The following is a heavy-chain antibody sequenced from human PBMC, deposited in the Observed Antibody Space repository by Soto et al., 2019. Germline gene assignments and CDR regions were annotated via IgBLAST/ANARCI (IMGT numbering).Heavy chain of an antibody. J-gene: IGHJ6*02. D-gene: IGHD3-3*01. CDR3: AATIDTSYYYYGMDV. Sequence: SVKVSCKASGFTFTSSAVQWVRQARGQRLEWIGWIVVGSGNTNYAQKFQERVTITRDMSTSTAYMELSSLRSEDTAVYYCAATIDTSYYYYGMDVWGQGTTVTVSS. V-gene: IGHV1-58*01. CDR1: GFTFTSSA. CDR2: IVVGSGNT.